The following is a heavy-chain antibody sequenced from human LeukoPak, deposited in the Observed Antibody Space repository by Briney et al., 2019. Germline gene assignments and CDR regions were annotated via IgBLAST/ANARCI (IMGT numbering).Heavy chain of an antibody. CDR3: ARVVVPAAIGSWSSSWRGWFDP. CDR1: GGSISSYY. D-gene: IGHD2-2*02. CDR2: IYFSGNT. Sequence: SETLSLTCNVSGGSISSYYWSWIRQPPGKGLEWIGYIYFSGNTHYNPSLKSRVTISVDTSKNQFSLKLSSVTAADTAVYYCARVVVPAAIGSWSSSWRGWFDPWGQGTLVTVSS. J-gene: IGHJ5*02. V-gene: IGHV4-59*13.